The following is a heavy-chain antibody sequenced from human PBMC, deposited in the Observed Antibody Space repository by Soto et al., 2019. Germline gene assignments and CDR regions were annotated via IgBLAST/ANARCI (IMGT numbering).Heavy chain of an antibody. J-gene: IGHJ6*03. CDR3: AKQDTDGYSYYMDV. V-gene: IGHV4-59*01. CDR2: IYYSGGT. CDR1: GGSISSYY. Sequence: SETLSLTCTVSGGSISSYYWSWIRQPPGKGLEWIGYIYYSGGTNYNPSLKSRVTISVDTSKNQFSLKLSSVTAADTAVYYCAKQDTDGYSYYMDVWGKGTTVTSP.